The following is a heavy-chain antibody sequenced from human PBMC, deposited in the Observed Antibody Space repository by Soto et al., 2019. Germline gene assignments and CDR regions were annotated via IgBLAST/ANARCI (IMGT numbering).Heavy chain of an antibody. D-gene: IGHD2-15*01. V-gene: IGHV5-51*01. CDR1: GYTFTDYW. CDR3: ARQSSDTYSDYFDP. J-gene: IGHJ5*02. CDR2: IYPDDSDV. Sequence: GESLKISCMGSGYTFTDYWIGWVRHMPGKGLEWMGIIYPDDSDVRYSPSFQGQVTMSVDKSSNTAYLQWTSLKASDTAIYYCARQSSDTYSDYFDPWGQGTLVTVSS.